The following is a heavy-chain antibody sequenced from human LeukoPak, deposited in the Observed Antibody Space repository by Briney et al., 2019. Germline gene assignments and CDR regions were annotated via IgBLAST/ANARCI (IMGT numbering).Heavy chain of an antibody. D-gene: IGHD1-14*01. Sequence: SETLSLTCTVSGDSISSDDYYWSWIRQPPGKGLEWIGYIYYSGSTNYNPSLKSRVTISVDTSKNQFSLKLSSVTASDTAVYYCAREGTYSFDFWGQGTLVTVSS. CDR1: GDSISSDDYY. CDR2: IYYSGST. J-gene: IGHJ4*02. V-gene: IGHV4-30-4*08. CDR3: AREGTYSFDF.